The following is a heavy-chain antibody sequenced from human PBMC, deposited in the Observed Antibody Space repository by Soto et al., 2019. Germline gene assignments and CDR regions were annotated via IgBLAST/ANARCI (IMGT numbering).Heavy chain of an antibody. CDR3: ARAKGVGLLVGYYYYGMDV. V-gene: IGHV4-59*01. CDR1: GGSISSYY. J-gene: IGHJ6*02. Sequence: SETLSLTCTVSGGSISSYYWSWIRQPPGKGLEWIGYIYYSGSTNYNPSLKSRVTISVDTSKNQFSLKLSSVTAADTAVYYCARAKGVGLLVGYYYYGMDVWGQGTTVTAP. CDR2: IYYSGST. D-gene: IGHD3-10*01.